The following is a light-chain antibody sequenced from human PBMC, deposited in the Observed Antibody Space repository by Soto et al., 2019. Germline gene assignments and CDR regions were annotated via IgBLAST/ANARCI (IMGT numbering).Light chain of an antibody. CDR2: GAS. Sequence: DIQMTQSPSSLSASVGDRVTITCRTSQSMNIYLNWYQQKVGEPPRLLIFGASNLQSGVPSRFSGSGVGTHFTLTISSLQAEDFATYYCQQGYTKSPLTFAGGTKVDIK. CDR1: QSMNIY. J-gene: IGKJ4*01. CDR3: QQGYTKSPLT. V-gene: IGKV1-39*01.